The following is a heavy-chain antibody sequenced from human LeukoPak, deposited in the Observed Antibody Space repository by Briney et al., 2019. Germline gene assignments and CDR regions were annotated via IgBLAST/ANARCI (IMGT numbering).Heavy chain of an antibody. CDR1: GYTLTELS. V-gene: IGHV1-24*01. Sequence: ASVKVSCKVSGYTLTELSMHWVRQAPGKGLEWMGGFDPEDGETIYAQKFQGRVTMTEDTSTDTAYMELSSLRSEDTAVYYCATPSITIFGVVYDYWGQGTLVTVSS. J-gene: IGHJ4*02. CDR3: ATPSITIFGVVYDY. CDR2: FDPEDGET. D-gene: IGHD3-3*01.